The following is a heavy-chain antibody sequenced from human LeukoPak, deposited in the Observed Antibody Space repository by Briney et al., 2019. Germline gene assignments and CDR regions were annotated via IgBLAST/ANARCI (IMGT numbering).Heavy chain of an antibody. J-gene: IGHJ4*02. CDR1: GFTFDDYG. V-gene: IGHV3-20*04. CDR2: TNWNGGST. D-gene: IGHD2-15*01. CDR3: AKEDCSGGRCYSLHY. Sequence: PGGSLRLSCAASGFTFDDYGMTWVRQTPGKGLEWISTNWNGGSTAYADSVKGRFTISRDNAKNSLYLQMNSLRAEDAAVYYCAKEDCSGGRCYSLHYWGQGTLVTVSS.